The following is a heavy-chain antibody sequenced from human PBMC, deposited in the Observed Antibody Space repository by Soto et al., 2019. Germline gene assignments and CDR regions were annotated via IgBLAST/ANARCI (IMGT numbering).Heavy chain of an antibody. J-gene: IGHJ3*02. D-gene: IGHD2-15*01. CDR2: FDPEDGET. V-gene: IGHV1-24*01. Sequence: QVQLVQSGAEVKKPGASVKVSCKVSGYTLTELSMHWVRQAPGKGLEWMGGFDPEDGETIYAQKFQGRVTMTEDTSTDTAYMELSSLRSEDTAVHYCATEAGKYCSGGSCYPDAFDIWGQGTMVTVSS. CDR1: GYTLTELS. CDR3: ATEAGKYCSGGSCYPDAFDI.